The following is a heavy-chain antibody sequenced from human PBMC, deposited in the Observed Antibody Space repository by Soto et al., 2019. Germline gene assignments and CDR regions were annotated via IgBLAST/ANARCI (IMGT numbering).Heavy chain of an antibody. D-gene: IGHD3-16*01. Sequence: SETLSLTCSFSDVSVNSGNYYWSWIRQPPGKGLEWIGHIYYIGTTDYNPSLKSRVTISVDTSKNQFSLKVTSVTAADTAVYFCAREEKKLPRYGGDFEYWGQGRPVTVS. CDR2: IYYIGTT. CDR1: DVSVNSGNYY. V-gene: IGHV4-61*01. J-gene: IGHJ4*02. CDR3: AREEKKLPRYGGDFEY.